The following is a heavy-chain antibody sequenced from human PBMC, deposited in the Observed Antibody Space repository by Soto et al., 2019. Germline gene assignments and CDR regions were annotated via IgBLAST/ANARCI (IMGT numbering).Heavy chain of an antibody. CDR2: ISSSSSTI. CDR3: AREVQQLVNDIFDY. J-gene: IGHJ4*02. D-gene: IGHD6-13*01. V-gene: IGHV3-48*02. Sequence: PGGSLRLSCAASGFTFSSYSMNWVRQAPGKGLEWVSYISSSSSTIYYADSVKGRFTISRDNAKNSLYLQMNSLRDEDTAVYYCAREVQQLVNDIFDYWGQGTLVTVSS. CDR1: GFTFSSYS.